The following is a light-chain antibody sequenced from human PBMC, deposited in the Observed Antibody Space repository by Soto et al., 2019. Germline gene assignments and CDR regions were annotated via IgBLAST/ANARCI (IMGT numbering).Light chain of an antibody. J-gene: IGKJ1*01. Sequence: EIVLTQSPATLSLSPGERATLSCRASQSVSSYLAWYQQKPGQAPRLLIYDASNRATGIPARFSGSGSGTYFTITSDSEQAEDFAVYYYQQYHNGPRTFGQGTKVDIK. V-gene: IGKV3-11*01. CDR1: QSVSSY. CDR3: QQYHNGPRT. CDR2: DAS.